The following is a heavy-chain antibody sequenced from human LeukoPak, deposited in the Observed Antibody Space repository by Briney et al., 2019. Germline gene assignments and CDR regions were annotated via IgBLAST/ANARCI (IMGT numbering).Heavy chain of an antibody. V-gene: IGHV3-23*01. CDR1: GFTFSSYA. Sequence: GGSLRLSCAASGFTFSSYAMSWVRQAPGKGLEWVSAISGSGGSTYYADSVKGRFTISRGNSKNTLYLQMNSLRAEDTAVYYCAKDGLRVAATLYYFDYWGQGTLVTVSS. CDR2: ISGSGGST. CDR3: AKDGLRVAATLYYFDY. D-gene: IGHD2-15*01. J-gene: IGHJ4*02.